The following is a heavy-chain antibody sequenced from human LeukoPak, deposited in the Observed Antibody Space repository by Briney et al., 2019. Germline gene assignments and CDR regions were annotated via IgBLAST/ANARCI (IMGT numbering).Heavy chain of an antibody. D-gene: IGHD3-3*01. V-gene: IGHV3-33*01. CDR2: IWYDGSNK. CDR1: GFTFSSYG. Sequence: GRSLRLXCAASGFTFSSYGMHWVRQAPGKALEWVAVIWYDGSNKYYADSVKGRFTISRDNSKNTLYLQMNSLRAEDMAVYYCARTITIFGVVSDYYYYMDVWGKGTTVTVSS. J-gene: IGHJ6*03. CDR3: ARTITIFGVVSDYYYYMDV.